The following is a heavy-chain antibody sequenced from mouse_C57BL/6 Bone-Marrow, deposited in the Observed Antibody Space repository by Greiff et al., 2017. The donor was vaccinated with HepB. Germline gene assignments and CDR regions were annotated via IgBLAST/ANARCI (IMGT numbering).Heavy chain of an antibody. CDR2: IHPNSGST. CDR1: GYTFTSYW. V-gene: IGHV1-64*01. CDR3: ARSGTMVSFAY. Sequence: QVQLQQSGAELVKPGASVKLSCKASGYTFTSYWMHWVKQRPGQGLEWIGMIHPNSGSTNYNEKFKSKATLTVDKSSSTAYMQLSSLTSEDSAVYYCARSGTMVSFAYWGQGTLVTVSA. D-gene: IGHD1-1*02. J-gene: IGHJ3*01.